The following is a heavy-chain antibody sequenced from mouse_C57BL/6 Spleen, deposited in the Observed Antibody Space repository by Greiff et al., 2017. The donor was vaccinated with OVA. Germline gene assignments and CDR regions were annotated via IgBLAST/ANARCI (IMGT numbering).Heavy chain of an antibody. Sequence: EVHLVESGGGLVKPGGSLKLSCAASGFTFSDYGMHWVRQAPEKGLEWVAYISSGSSTIYYADTVKGRFTIARDNAKNTLFLQMTSLRSEDTAMYYGARPFYDGYCWFAYWGQGTLVTVSA. CDR3: ARPFYDGYCWFAY. CDR1: GFTFSDYG. V-gene: IGHV5-17*01. CDR2: ISSGSSTI. J-gene: IGHJ3*01. D-gene: IGHD2-3*01.